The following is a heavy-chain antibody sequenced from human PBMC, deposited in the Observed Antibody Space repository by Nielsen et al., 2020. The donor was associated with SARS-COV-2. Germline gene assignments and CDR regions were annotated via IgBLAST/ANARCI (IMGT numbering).Heavy chain of an antibody. CDR3: ARDSRGGSSHLFYYYGMDV. V-gene: IGHV4-34*01. CDR1: GGSFSGYY. D-gene: IGHD1-26*01. Sequence: SETLSLTCAVYGGSFSGYYWSWIRQPPGKGLEWIGEINHSGSTNYNPSLKSRVTISVDTSKNQFSLKLSSVTAADTAVYYCARDSRGGSSHLFYYYGMDVWGQGTTVTVSS. J-gene: IGHJ6*02. CDR2: INHSGST.